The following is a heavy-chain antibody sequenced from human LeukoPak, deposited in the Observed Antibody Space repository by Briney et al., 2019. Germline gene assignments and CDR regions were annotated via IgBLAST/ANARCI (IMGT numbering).Heavy chain of an antibody. D-gene: IGHD6-19*01. Sequence: GGSLRLSCAASGFTFSSYEMNWVRQAPGKGLEWVSYISSGSTIHDADSVKGRFTISRDNAKNSLYLQMNSLRAEDTAVYYCARESIAVAGAPFDYWGQGTLVTVSS. V-gene: IGHV3-48*03. CDR1: GFTFSSYE. J-gene: IGHJ4*02. CDR2: ISSGSTI. CDR3: ARESIAVAGAPFDY.